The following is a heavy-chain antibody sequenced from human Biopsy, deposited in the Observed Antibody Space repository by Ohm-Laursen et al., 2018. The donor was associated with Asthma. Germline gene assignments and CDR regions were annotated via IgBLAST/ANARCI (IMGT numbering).Heavy chain of an antibody. CDR3: AKGGTYTTDRYAY. D-gene: IGHD1-26*01. Sequence: SLRLSCTASGFTFSSYAMSWVRQAPGKGLEWVSSISSSGASKYYADSVKGRFTISRDNSKNTLYLQMSSLRADDTAVYYCAKGGTYTTDRYAYWGQGSLVTVSS. CDR2: ISSSGASK. J-gene: IGHJ4*02. V-gene: IGHV3-23*01. CDR1: GFTFSSYA.